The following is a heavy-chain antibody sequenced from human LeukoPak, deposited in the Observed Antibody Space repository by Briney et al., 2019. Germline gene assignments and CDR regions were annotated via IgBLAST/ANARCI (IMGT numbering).Heavy chain of an antibody. V-gene: IGHV4-4*02. CDR2: VHLDGRT. D-gene: IGHD6-25*01. J-gene: IGHJ4*02. CDR1: GGSVSSTNW. Sequence: SETLSLTCGVSGGSVSSTNWWTWIRQPPGKGLEWIGEVHLDGRTNFNPSLKSRLTMSVDLSENHVSLKLTSVTAADTAVYYCAREGGFYRPLDYSGQGTLATVSP. CDR3: AREGGFYRPLDY.